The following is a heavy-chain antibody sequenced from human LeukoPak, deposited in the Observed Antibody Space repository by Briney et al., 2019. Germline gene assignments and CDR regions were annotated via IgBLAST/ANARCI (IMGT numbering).Heavy chain of an antibody. J-gene: IGHJ4*02. V-gene: IGHV1-2*02. CDR2: IDANHGGT. Sequence: ASVKVSCKASGYTFTGYYLHWVRQAPGQGLEWMGWIDANHGGTNYAQQFQGRVTMTRDTSISTAYMELSRLRSDDAAVYYCARHRDFDSTGYYYPLFDYWGQGTLVTVSS. D-gene: IGHD3-22*01. CDR1: GYTFTGYY. CDR3: ARHRDFDSTGYYYPLFDY.